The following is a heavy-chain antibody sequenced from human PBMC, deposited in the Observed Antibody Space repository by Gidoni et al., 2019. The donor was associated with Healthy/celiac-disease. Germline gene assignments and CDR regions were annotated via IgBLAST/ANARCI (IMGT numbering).Heavy chain of an antibody. Sequence: EVQLVASGGGLVQPGGSLSLSCAASGFTFSRYAMSWVRQAPGKGLEWVSAISGSGGSTYYADSVKGRFTISRDNSKNTLYLQMNSLRAEDTAVYYCAKEGTYYYDSTPSYYFDYWGQGTLVTVSS. CDR1: GFTFSRYA. V-gene: IGHV3-23*04. CDR3: AKEGTYYYDSTPSYYFDY. CDR2: ISGSGGST. J-gene: IGHJ4*02. D-gene: IGHD3-22*01.